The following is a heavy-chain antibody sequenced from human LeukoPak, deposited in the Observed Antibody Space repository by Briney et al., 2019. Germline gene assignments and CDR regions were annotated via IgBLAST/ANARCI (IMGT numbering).Heavy chain of an antibody. D-gene: IGHD3-10*01. CDR3: ARDGWAFDI. CDR1: GFTFSSYS. CDR2: ISSSSSTI. J-gene: IGHJ3*02. V-gene: IGHV3-48*04. Sequence: GGSLRLSCAASGFTFSSYSMNWVRQAPGKGLEWVSYISSSSSTIYYADSVKGRFTISRDNAKNSLYLQMNGLRAEDTAVYYCARDGWAFDIWGQGTMVTVSS.